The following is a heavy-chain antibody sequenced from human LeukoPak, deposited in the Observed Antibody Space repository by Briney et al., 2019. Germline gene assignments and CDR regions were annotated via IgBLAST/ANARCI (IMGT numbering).Heavy chain of an antibody. CDR2: INPNRGGT. V-gene: IGHV1-2*06. J-gene: IGHJ4*02. Sequence: ASVTVPCKASGYTFTGYYMHWVRQAPGQGLEWVGRINPNRGGTNYAQKFQGRVTMTRDTSISTAYMELSRLRCDDTAVFYCAREGGSTAGPAVYDYWGQGTLVTVSS. CDR1: GYTFTGYY. CDR3: AREGGSTAGPAVYDY. D-gene: IGHD6-13*01.